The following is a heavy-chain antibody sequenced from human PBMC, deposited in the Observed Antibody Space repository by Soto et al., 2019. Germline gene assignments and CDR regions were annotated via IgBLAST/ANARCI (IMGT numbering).Heavy chain of an antibody. Sequence: GGSLRLSCAASGFTLSGYGIHWVRQAPGKGLEWVAVISYDGSNKYYADSVKGRFTISRDNSKNTLYLQMNSLRAEDTAVYYCARDGYCSGGSCYSVPVFDYWGQGTLVTVSS. CDR3: ARDGYCSGGSCYSVPVFDY. CDR2: ISYDGSNK. D-gene: IGHD2-15*01. J-gene: IGHJ4*02. V-gene: IGHV3-30*03. CDR1: GFTLSGYG.